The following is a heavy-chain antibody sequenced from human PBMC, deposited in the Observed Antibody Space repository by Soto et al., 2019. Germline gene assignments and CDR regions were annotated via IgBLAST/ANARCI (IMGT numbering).Heavy chain of an antibody. CDR1: GYTFTSCG. V-gene: IGHV1-18*01. CDR3: ARDLTKGLDV. Sequence: QVHLVQSGAEVKKPGASVKVSCKASGYTFTSCGISWVRQDPGQGLEWMGLINTYNGYTNYPQNFQGRVTMTTDTSTGTVYLELRSLTSDDTAVYYCARDLTKGLDVWGQGTTVTVSS. D-gene: IGHD4-4*01. CDR2: INTYNGYT. J-gene: IGHJ6*02.